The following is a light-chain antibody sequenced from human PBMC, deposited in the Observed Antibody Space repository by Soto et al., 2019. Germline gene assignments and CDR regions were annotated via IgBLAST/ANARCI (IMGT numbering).Light chain of an antibody. Sequence: EIVLTQSPGTLSLSPGERATLSCRASQTVTSTFLAWYQQKPGQAPRLLSYGASRRATGIPDRFSGSGSGTDFTLTITRLEPEDFAVYYCHQYDSSRTFGQGTKVEMK. J-gene: IGKJ1*01. V-gene: IGKV3-20*01. CDR1: QTVTSTF. CDR3: HQYDSSRT. CDR2: GAS.